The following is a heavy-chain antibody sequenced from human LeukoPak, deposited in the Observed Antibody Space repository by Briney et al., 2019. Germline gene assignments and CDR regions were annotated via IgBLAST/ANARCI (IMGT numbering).Heavy chain of an antibody. CDR3: AKSRSHSSAWYGSDFDH. J-gene: IGHJ4*02. D-gene: IGHD6-19*01. V-gene: IGHV3-23*01. CDR2: LSGSGGDT. CDR1: GFTFSAYW. Sequence: GGSLRLSCAASGFTFSAYWMSWVRQAPGKGLEWVSGLSGSGGDTYYADSVKGRFTISRDNSNNTLYLQMNSLRAEDTALYYCAKSRSHSSAWYGSDFDHWGQGTLVTVSS.